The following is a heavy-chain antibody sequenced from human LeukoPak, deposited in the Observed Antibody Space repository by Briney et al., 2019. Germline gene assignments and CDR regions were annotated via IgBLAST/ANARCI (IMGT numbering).Heavy chain of an antibody. CDR3: ARDEYSGYDDY. Sequence: GGSLRLSCAASGFTFSSYSMNWVRQAPGKGLEWVSYISSSSSTIYYADSVKGRFTISRDNAKNSLYLQMNSLRAEDTAVYYCARDEYSGYDDYWGQGTLVTVSS. CDR1: GFTFSSYS. CDR2: ISSSSSTI. V-gene: IGHV3-48*04. D-gene: IGHD5-12*01. J-gene: IGHJ4*02.